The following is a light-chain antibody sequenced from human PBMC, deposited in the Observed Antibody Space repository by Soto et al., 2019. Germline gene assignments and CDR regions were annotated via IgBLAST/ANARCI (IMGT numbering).Light chain of an antibody. Sequence: QSALTQPASVSGSPGQSITIFCNGTSSDVGGYDFVSWYQQHPGKAPKLMIYEVRNRPSGVSNRFSGSKSGNTASLTISGLQAEDECDYYCSSSTSTSTVFGGGTKLTVL. CDR3: SSSTSTSTV. CDR2: EVR. J-gene: IGLJ3*02. CDR1: SSDVGGYDF. V-gene: IGLV2-14*01.